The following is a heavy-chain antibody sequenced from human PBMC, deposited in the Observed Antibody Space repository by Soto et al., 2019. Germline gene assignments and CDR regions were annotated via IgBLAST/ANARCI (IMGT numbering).Heavy chain of an antibody. CDR2: ISVSGGRT. CDR3: AKRFSVKEGTDCSSTSCYIDY. D-gene: IGHD2-2*02. J-gene: IGHJ4*02. Sequence: PGGSLSLSCAASGFTFSSYAMNWVRQAPGKGLEWVSTISVSGGRTYYADSVKGRFTVSRDNAKNTLFLQMNSLRAEDTAVYYCAKRFSVKEGTDCSSTSCYIDYWGQGTVVTVSS. V-gene: IGHV3-23*01. CDR1: GFTFSSYA.